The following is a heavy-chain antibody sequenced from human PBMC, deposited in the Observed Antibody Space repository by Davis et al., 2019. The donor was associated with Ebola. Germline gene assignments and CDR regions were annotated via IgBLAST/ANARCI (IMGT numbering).Heavy chain of an antibody. D-gene: IGHD3-9*01. CDR1: GGSISSYY. J-gene: IGHJ4*02. CDR3: ARASLTYYDILTGYYTDSNFDY. Sequence: PSETLSLTCTVSGGSISSYYWSWIRQPPGKGLEWIGYIYYSGSTNYNPSLKSRVTISVDTSKNQFSLKLSSVTAADTAVYYCARASLTYYDILTGYYTDSNFDYWGQGTLVTVSS. V-gene: IGHV4-59*01. CDR2: IYYSGST.